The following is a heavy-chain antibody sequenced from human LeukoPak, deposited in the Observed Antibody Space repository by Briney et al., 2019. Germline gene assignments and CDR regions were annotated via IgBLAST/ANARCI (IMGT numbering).Heavy chain of an antibody. V-gene: IGHV1-69*04. Sequence: VASVKVSCKASGGTFSSYTISWVRQAPGQGLEWMGRIIPILGIANYAQKFQGRVTITADKSTSTAYMELSSLSSEDTAVYYCARDRPTYYYGSGSDYWGQGTLVTVSS. CDR3: ARDRPTYYYGSGSDY. CDR2: IIPILGIA. D-gene: IGHD3-10*01. CDR1: GGTFSSYT. J-gene: IGHJ4*02.